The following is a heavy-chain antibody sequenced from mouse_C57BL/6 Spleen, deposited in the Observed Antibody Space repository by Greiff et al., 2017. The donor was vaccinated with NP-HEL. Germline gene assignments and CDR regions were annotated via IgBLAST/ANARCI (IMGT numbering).Heavy chain of an antibody. V-gene: IGHV1-82*01. CDR3: AREFTTVVAWYFDV. CDR2: IYPGDGDT. Sequence: VQLQQSGPELVKPGASVKISCKASGYAFSSSWMNWVKQRPGKGLEWIGRIYPGDGDTNYNGKFKGKATLTADKSSSTAYMQLSSLTSEDSAVYFCAREFTTVVAWYFDVWGTGTTVTVSS. D-gene: IGHD1-1*01. CDR1: GYAFSSSW. J-gene: IGHJ1*03.